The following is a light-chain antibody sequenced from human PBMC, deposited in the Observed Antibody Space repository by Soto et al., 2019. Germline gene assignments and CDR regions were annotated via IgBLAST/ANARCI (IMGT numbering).Light chain of an antibody. CDR1: TSDVGGYDY. CDR2: DVT. V-gene: IGLV2-11*01. Sequence: QSVLTQPRSVSGSPGQSVAISCTGTTSDVGGYDYVSWYQQHPGKAPELIIFDVTKRPSGVPDRFSGSKSGNTASLTIFVLQAEDEADYFCCSYAGDFYVFGSGTKVTVL. CDR3: CSYAGDFYV. J-gene: IGLJ1*01.